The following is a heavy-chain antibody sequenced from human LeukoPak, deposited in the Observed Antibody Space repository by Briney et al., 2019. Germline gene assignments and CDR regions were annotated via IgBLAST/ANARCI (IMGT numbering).Heavy chain of an antibody. CDR2: IIPIFGIT. J-gene: IGHJ4*02. D-gene: IGHD4-17*01. CDR1: GGTFNNYA. Sequence: ASVKVSCKASGGTFNNYAINWVRQAPGQGLEWVGRIIPIFGITNNAQKFQGRVTITADKSTNTGYMELSSLRSEDTAVYYCAYGPPYYFDYWGQGTLVTVSS. CDR3: AYGPPYYFDY. V-gene: IGHV1-69*04.